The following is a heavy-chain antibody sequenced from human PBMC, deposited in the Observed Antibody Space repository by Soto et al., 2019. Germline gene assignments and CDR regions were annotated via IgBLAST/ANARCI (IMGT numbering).Heavy chain of an antibody. CDR2: ISAYNGNT. J-gene: IGHJ6*02. CDR3: ARDQSGIVVVPAAVYYYYYGMDV. Sequence: ASVKVSCKASGYTFTGYYMHWVRQAPGQGLEWMGWISAYNGNTNYAQKLQGRVTMTTDTSTSTAYMELRSLRSDDTAVYYCARDQSGIVVVPAAVYYYYYGMDVWGQGTTVTVSS. D-gene: IGHD2-2*01. V-gene: IGHV1-18*04. CDR1: GYTFTGYY.